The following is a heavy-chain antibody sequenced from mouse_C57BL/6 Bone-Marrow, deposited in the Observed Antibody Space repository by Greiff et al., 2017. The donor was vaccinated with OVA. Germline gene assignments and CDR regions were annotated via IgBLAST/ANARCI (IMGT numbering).Heavy chain of an antibody. J-gene: IGHJ2*01. CDR1: GYTFTSYW. CDR2: IDPSDSYT. CDR3: ARDYGSLFDY. Sequence: VKLQQPGAELVMPGASVKLSCKASGYTFTSYWMHWVKQRPGQGLEWIGEIDPSDSYTNYNQKFKGKSTLTVDKSSSTAYMQLSSLTSEDSAVYYCARDYGSLFDYWGQGTTLTVSS. D-gene: IGHD1-1*01. V-gene: IGHV1-69*01.